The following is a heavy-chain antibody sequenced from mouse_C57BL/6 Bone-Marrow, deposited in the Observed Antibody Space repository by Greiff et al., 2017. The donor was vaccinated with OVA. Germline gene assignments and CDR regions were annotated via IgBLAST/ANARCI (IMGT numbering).Heavy chain of an antibody. V-gene: IGHV2-5*01. J-gene: IGHJ4*01. CDR2: IWRGGST. D-gene: IGHD1-1*01. CDR1: GFSLTSYG. Sequence: VQGVESGPGLVQPSQSLSITCPVSGFSLTSYGVHWVRQSPGKGLEWLGVIWRGGSTDYNAAFMSRLSITKDNSKSQVFFKMNSLQADDTAIYYCAKNCGSSLYYAMDYWGQGTSVTVSS. CDR3: AKNCGSSLYYAMDY.